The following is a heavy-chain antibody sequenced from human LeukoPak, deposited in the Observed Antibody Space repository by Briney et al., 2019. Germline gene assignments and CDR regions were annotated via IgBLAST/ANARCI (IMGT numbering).Heavy chain of an antibody. D-gene: IGHD1-26*01. V-gene: IGHV3-23*01. CDR1: GSTCITYA. CDR3: AKILSGTYSFDL. J-gene: IGHJ4*02. CDR2: ISGNSVTI. Sequence: PSETLSLSCKDSGSTCITYAMTWVLRAPRQRLKWVSAISGNSVTIYYADSVKGRFTISRDNSKNTLYLQMYSLRAEDTAVYYCAKILSGTYSFDLWGQGTLVTVSS.